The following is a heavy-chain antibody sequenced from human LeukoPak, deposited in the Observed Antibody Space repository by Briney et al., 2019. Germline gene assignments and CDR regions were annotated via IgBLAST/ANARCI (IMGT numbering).Heavy chain of an antibody. Sequence: QPGGSLRLSCAASGFTFSSYEMNWVRQAPGKGLEWVSYISSSGSTIYYADSVKGRFTISRDNAKNSLYLQMNSLRAEDTAVYYCARHYDSSGYYSPHAFVIWGQGTMVSVSS. CDR3: ARHYDSSGYYSPHAFVI. V-gene: IGHV3-48*03. D-gene: IGHD3-22*01. CDR1: GFTFSSYE. J-gene: IGHJ3*02. CDR2: ISSSGSTI.